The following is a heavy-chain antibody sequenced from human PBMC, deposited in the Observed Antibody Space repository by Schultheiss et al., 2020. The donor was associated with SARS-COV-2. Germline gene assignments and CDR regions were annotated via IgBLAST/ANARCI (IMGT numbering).Heavy chain of an antibody. CDR3: ARQNDFWSGYYQLGQHYYYMDV. D-gene: IGHD3-3*01. V-gene: IGHV3-48*03. J-gene: IGHJ6*03. CDR1: GFTFSSYE. CDR2: ISSSGSTI. Sequence: GGSLRLSCAASGFTFSSYEMNWVRQAPGKWLEWVSYISSSGSTIYYADSVKGRFTISRDNAKNSLYLQMNSLRAEDTAVYYCARQNDFWSGYYQLGQHYYYMDVWGKGTTVTVSS.